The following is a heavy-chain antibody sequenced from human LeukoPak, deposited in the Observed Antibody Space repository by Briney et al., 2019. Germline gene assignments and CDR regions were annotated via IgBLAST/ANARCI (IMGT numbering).Heavy chain of an antibody. D-gene: IGHD3-22*01. CDR1: GYTFTSYG. CDR3: AREGNYYDSSGSIDAFDI. J-gene: IGHJ3*02. V-gene: IGHV1-18*01. Sequence: ASVKVSCKASGYTFTSYGISWVRQAPGQGLEWMGWISAYNGNTNYAQKLQGRVTMTTDTSTSTAYMELRSLRSDDTAVYYCAREGNYYDSSGSIDAFDIWRQGTMVTVSS. CDR2: ISAYNGNT.